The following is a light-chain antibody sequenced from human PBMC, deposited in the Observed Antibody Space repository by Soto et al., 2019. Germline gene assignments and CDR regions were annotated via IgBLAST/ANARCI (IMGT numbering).Light chain of an antibody. Sequence: EIVLTHSPGTLSLSPGERATLSCRASQSVSSSYLAWYQQKPVQAPRLLIYGASSRATGIPDRFSGSWSGTDFTLTISRMEPEDFAVYYCHQYGSSPLTFGGGTKVEIK. CDR1: QSVSSSY. CDR3: HQYGSSPLT. J-gene: IGKJ4*01. V-gene: IGKV3-20*01. CDR2: GAS.